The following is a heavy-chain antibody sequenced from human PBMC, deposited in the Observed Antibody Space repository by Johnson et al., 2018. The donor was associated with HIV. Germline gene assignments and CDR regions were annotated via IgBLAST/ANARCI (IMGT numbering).Heavy chain of an antibody. D-gene: IGHD1-26*01. CDR3: AKGATRYKTDGSKHDGAFDV. Sequence: VQLVESGGGVVQPRGSLRLSCAASGFTFDDYAMHWVRQAPGKGLEWVSGISWNSGSIGHADSVKGRFTISRDNAKNSLHLQMSSLRAEDTALYYCAKGATRYKTDGSKHDGAFDVWGQGTMVTVSS. CDR1: GFTFDDYA. CDR2: ISWNSGSI. V-gene: IGHV3-9*01. J-gene: IGHJ3*01.